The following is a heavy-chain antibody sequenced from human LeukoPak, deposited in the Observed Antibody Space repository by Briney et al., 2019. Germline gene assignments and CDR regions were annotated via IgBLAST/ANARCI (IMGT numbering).Heavy chain of an antibody. CDR2: ISGSGGST. Sequence: GGSLRLSCAASGFTFSSYAMSWVRQAPGKGLEWVSAISGSGGSTYYADSVKGRFTISRDNSKNTLYLQMNSLRAEDTAVYYCAKGDYDSSGYYRYYFDYWGQGTLVTVSS. V-gene: IGHV3-23*01. D-gene: IGHD3-22*01. CDR1: GFTFSSYA. CDR3: AKGDYDSSGYYRYYFDY. J-gene: IGHJ4*02.